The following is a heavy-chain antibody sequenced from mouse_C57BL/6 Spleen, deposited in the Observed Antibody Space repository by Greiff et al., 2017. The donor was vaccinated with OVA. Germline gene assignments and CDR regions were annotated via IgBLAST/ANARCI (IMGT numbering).Heavy chain of an antibody. Sequence: DVMLVESGGGLVKPGGSLKLSCAASGFTFSSYAMSWVRQTPEKRLEWVATISDGGSYTYYPDNVKGRFTISRDNAKNNLYLQMSHLKSEDTAMYYCARVGYGSAMDYWGQGTSVTVSS. D-gene: IGHD2-2*01. CDR3: ARVGYGSAMDY. CDR1: GFTFSSYA. J-gene: IGHJ4*01. V-gene: IGHV5-4*03. CDR2: ISDGGSYT.